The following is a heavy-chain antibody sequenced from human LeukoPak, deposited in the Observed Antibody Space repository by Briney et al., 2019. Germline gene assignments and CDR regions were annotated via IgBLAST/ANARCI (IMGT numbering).Heavy chain of an antibody. CDR3: ARGIAARFHYYSYMDV. CDR1: GYTFTSYG. Sequence: ASVKVSCKASGYTFTSYGISWVRQAPGQGLEWMGWISAYNGNTNYAQKLQGRVTMTTDTSTSTAYMELRSLRSDDTAVYYCARGIAARFHYYSYMDVWGKGTTVTISS. V-gene: IGHV1-18*01. J-gene: IGHJ6*03. CDR2: ISAYNGNT. D-gene: IGHD6-6*01.